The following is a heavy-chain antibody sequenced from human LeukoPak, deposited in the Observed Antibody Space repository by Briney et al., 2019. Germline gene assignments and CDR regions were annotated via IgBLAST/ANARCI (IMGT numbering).Heavy chain of an antibody. CDR3: ARGGIAVAGTHC. D-gene: IGHD6-19*01. V-gene: IGHV1-69*04. CDR1: GGTFSSYA. J-gene: IGHJ4*02. Sequence: SVKVSCKASGGTFSSYAISWVRQAPGQGLEWMGRIIPILGIANYAQKFQGRVTITADKSTSTAYMELSSLRSEDTAVYYCARGGIAVAGTHCWGQGTLVTVSS. CDR2: IIPILGIA.